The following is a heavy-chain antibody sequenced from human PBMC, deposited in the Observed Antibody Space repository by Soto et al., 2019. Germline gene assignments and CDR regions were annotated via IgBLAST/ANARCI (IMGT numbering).Heavy chain of an antibody. CDR3: ARDKGGGPDY. V-gene: IGHV4-59*01. J-gene: IGHJ4*02. CDR1: GGSLSTYY. D-gene: IGHD1-26*01. Sequence: QVQLQESGPGLVKPSETLSLTCTVSGGSLSTYYWSWIRQPPGKGLEWIGYVYYTVSTHYNPSLKSLVSISLDTSKNHFSLQLTSVTAADTAVYYCARDKGGGPDYWGQGTLVTVSS. CDR2: VYYTVST.